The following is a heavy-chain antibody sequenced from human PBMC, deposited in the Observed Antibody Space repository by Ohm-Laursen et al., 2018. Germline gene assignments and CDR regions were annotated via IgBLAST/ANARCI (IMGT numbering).Heavy chain of an antibody. CDR2: ISWKSGCI. V-gene: IGHV3-9*01. CDR3: AKENPSYFYDY. Sequence: SGISWKSGCIEYADSVKGRFTISRDDSKNTLFLQMSALRAEDTALYYCAKENPSYFYDYWGQGTLVTVSS. J-gene: IGHJ4*02. D-gene: IGHD3-10*01.